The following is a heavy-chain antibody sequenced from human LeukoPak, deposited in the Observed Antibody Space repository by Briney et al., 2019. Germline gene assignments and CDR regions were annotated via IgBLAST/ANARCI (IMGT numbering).Heavy chain of an antibody. D-gene: IGHD2-2*01. CDR2: IYHSGST. V-gene: IGHV4-38-2*01. Sequence: SETLSLTCAVSGYSISSGYYWGWIRQPPGKGLEWIGSIYHSGSTYCNPSLKSRVTISVDTSKNQFSLKLSSVTAADTAVYYCARHIYCSSTSCYFEYYFDYWGQGTLVTVSS. CDR3: ARHIYCSSTSCYFEYYFDY. CDR1: GYSISSGYY. J-gene: IGHJ4*02.